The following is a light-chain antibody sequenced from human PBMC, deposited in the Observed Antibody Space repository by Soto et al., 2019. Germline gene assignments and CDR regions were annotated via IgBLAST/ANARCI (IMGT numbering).Light chain of an antibody. V-gene: IGKV1-13*02. CDR1: QGISSA. J-gene: IGKJ5*01. CDR2: DVS. Sequence: AIQLTQSPSSLSASVGDRVTITCRASQGISSAFAWYQQRPGKVPKLLIYDVSSLQSGVPPRFSGSGSWTDFTLTISSLQPEDFATYYCHQSETFPLTFGQGTRLEVK. CDR3: HQSETFPLT.